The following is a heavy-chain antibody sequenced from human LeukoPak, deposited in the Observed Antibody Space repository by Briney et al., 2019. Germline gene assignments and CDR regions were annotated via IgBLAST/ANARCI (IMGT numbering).Heavy chain of an antibody. D-gene: IGHD1-26*01. CDR3: GRGGQVSTGAYLDS. CDR1: GYIFTDYY. J-gene: IGHJ4*02. V-gene: IGHV1/OR15-1*04. CDR2: IIPVLRQT. Sequence: ASVKVSCKASGYIFTDYYMHWVRQAPGQGLEWMGRIIPVLRQTNYAQKFQGRVTIAADTSTDTAYMDLTSLRSEDTAVYYCGRGGQVSTGAYLDSWGQGSLVIVSA.